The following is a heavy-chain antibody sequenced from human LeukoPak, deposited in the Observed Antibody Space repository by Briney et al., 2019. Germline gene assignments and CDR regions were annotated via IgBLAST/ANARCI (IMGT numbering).Heavy chain of an antibody. V-gene: IGHV3-33*01. CDR2: IWYDGGNK. Sequence: GGSLRLSCAASGFTFSTYGMYWVRRAPGKGLQWVAVIWYDGGNKYYADSVKGRFTVIWYDGSNKYYADSVKGRFTISRDNSKNTLYLQMSSLRAEDTAVYYCARESPPYYDFWSGYYQNWFDPWGQGTLVTVSS. D-gene: IGHD3-3*01. CDR3: ARESPPYYDFWSGYYQNWFDP. CDR1: GFTFSTYG. J-gene: IGHJ5*02.